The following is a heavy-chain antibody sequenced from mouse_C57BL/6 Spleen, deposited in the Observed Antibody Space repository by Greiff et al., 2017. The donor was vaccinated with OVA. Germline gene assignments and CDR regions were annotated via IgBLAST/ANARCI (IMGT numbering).Heavy chain of an antibody. Sequence: VQLQQSGAELVMPGASVKLSCKASGYTFTSYWMHWVKQRPGQGLEWIGEIDPSDSYTNYNQKFKGKSTLTVDKSSSTAYMQLSSLTSEDSAVYYCARTITTVVATDAMDYWGQGTSVTVSS. CDR3: ARTITTVVATDAMDY. J-gene: IGHJ4*01. V-gene: IGHV1-69*01. CDR1: GYTFTSYW. D-gene: IGHD1-1*01. CDR2: IDPSDSYT.